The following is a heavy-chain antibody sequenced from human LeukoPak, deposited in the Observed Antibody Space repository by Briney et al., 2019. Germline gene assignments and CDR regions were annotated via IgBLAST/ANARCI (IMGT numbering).Heavy chain of an antibody. CDR1: GGTFSSYA. CDR3: ARDAERRDYYYYYMDV. V-gene: IGHV1-69*05. CDR2: IIPIFGTA. D-gene: IGHD5-24*01. Sequence: ASVKVSCKASGGTFSSYAISWVRQAPGQGLEWMGGIIPIFGTANYAQKFQGRVTITTDESTSTAYMELSSLRSEDTAVYYCARDAERRDYYYYYMDVWGKGTTVTVSS. J-gene: IGHJ6*03.